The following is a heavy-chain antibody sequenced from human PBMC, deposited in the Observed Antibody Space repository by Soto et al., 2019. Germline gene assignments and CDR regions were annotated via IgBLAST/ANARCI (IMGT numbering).Heavy chain of an antibody. CDR3: TRDGDLPDNCLDH. Sequence: QVQLVESGGGVVQPGRSLRLSCAASGFRFSNYGIHWVRQAPGKGLEWLAVIVADGTGLHYADSVGGRFTISRANAKNTLYLQLSRLGADDTAIYFCTRDGDLPDNCLDHWGQGTLVTVSS. J-gene: IGHJ5*02. CDR1: GFRFSNYG. D-gene: IGHD2-21*02. CDR2: IVADGTGL. V-gene: IGHV3-33*01.